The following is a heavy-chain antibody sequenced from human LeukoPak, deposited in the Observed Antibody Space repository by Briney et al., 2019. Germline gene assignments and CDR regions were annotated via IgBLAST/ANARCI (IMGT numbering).Heavy chain of an antibody. V-gene: IGHV1-8*01. CDR3: ARSSTTVVTPGGY. CDR1: GYTFTSYG. CDR2: MNPNSGNT. Sequence: GASVKVSCKASGYTFTSYGINWVRQATGQGLEWMGWMNPNSGNTGYAQKFQGRVTMTRNTSISTAYMELSSLRSEDTAVYYCARSSTTVVTPGGYWGQGTLVTVSS. J-gene: IGHJ4*02. D-gene: IGHD4-23*01.